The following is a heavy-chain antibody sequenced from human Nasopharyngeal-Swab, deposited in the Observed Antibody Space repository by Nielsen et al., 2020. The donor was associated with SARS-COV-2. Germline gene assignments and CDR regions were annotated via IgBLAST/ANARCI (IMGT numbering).Heavy chain of an antibody. CDR2: ISSSSSTI. CDR1: GFTFSSYS. Sequence: GESLKISCAASGFTFSSYSMNWVRQAPGKGLEWVSYISSSSSTIYYADSVKGRFTISRDNAKNSLYLQMNSLRDEDTAVYYCASNPTGYSSSWYFYYYMDVWGKGTTVTVSS. D-gene: IGHD6-13*01. CDR3: ASNPTGYSSSWYFYYYMDV. J-gene: IGHJ6*03. V-gene: IGHV3-48*02.